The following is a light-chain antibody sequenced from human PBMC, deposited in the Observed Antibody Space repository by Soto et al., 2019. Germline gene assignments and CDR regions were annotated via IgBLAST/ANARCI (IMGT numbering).Light chain of an antibody. CDR2: LGS. V-gene: IGKV2-28*01. Sequence: EIVMTQSPLSLPVTPGEPASISCRSSQSLLHSNGIKYLDWYVQKPGQSPQLLIYLGSNRASGVPGRFSGSGSGTDFTLKISRVEAEDVGVYYCMQALQTPTFGGGTRVEIK. CDR1: QSLLHSNGIKY. CDR3: MQALQTPT. J-gene: IGKJ4*01.